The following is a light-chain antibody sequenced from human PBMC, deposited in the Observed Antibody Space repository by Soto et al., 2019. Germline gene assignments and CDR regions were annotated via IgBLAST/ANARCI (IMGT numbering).Light chain of an antibody. CDR2: DGS. V-gene: IGKV1-5*01. J-gene: IGKJ1*01. Sequence: DIQMTQSPSTLSATVRDRVTINCRASQSINSWFAWYQQKPGKAPKLLIYDGSSLESGVPSRFSGSGSGTEFTLTISSLQPDDFATYYCQQYNSYSRTFGQGTKV. CDR1: QSINSW. CDR3: QQYNSYSRT.